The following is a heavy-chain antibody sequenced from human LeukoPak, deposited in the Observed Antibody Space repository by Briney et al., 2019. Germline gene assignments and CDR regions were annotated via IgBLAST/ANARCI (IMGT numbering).Heavy chain of an antibody. V-gene: IGHV3-33*06. CDR3: AKDVSSYYDSSGPDTGVDY. Sequence: PGGSRRLSCAVSGFTFSSHGMHWVRQAPGKGLEWVAVIWYDGSNKYYADSVKGRFTISRDNSKNTLFLQMNSLRAEDTAVYYCAKDVSSYYDSSGPDTGVDYWGQGTLVTVSS. J-gene: IGHJ4*02. D-gene: IGHD3-22*01. CDR2: IWYDGSNK. CDR1: GFTFSSHG.